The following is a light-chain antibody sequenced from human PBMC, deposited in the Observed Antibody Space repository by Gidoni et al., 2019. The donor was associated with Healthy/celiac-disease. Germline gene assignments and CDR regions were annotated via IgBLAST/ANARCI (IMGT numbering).Light chain of an antibody. V-gene: IGKV3-11*01. CDR2: DAS. J-gene: IGKJ1*01. Sequence: EIVLTQSPATLSLSPGERATRSCRASQSVSSYLAWYQQKPGQAPRLLIYDASNRATGIPARFSGSVSGTDFTLTISSLEPEDFAVYYCQQRSNWPWTFGQGTKVEIK. CDR3: QQRSNWPWT. CDR1: QSVSSY.